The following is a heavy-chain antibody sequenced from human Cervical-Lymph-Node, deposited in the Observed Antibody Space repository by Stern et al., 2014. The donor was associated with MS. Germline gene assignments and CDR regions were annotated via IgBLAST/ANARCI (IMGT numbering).Heavy chain of an antibody. J-gene: IGHJ6*02. CDR3: ASHRDTAMVNYYYYYGMDV. D-gene: IGHD5-18*01. CDR1: GYTFTSYG. CDR2: ISAYNGNT. V-gene: IGHV1-18*01. Sequence: QVQLVQSGAEVKKPGASVKVSCKASGYTFTSYGISWVRQAPGQGLEWMGWISAYNGNTNYAQKLQGRVTMTTDTSTSTAYMELRSLRSDDTAVYYCASHRDTAMVNYYYYYGMDVWGQGTTVTVSS.